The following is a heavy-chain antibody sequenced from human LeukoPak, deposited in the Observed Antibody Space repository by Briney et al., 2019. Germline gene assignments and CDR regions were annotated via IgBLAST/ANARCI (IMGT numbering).Heavy chain of an antibody. D-gene: IGHD1-20*01. CDR3: AAGIPYNWNDGIFDY. Sequence: SETLSLTCAVSGYSISSGYYRGWIRQPPGKGLEWIGSIYHSGSTYYNPSLKSRVTISVDTSKNQFSLKLSSVTAADTAVYYCAAGIPYNWNDGIFDYWGQGTLVTVSS. CDR1: GYSISSGYY. J-gene: IGHJ4*02. CDR2: IYHSGST. V-gene: IGHV4-38-2*01.